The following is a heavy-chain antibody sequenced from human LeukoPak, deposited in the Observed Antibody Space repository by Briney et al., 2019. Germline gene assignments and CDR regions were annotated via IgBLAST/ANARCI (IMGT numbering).Heavy chain of an antibody. Sequence: KSGGSLRLSCETSGFTFRNSWMNWVRQAPGKGLEWVGRIKSRSNGGTTDYAAPVKGRFTISRDDSGNTLYLQMNSLTPEDTAVYYCSTEGYSYGYHSLDTWGQGTRVTVSS. CDR2: IKSRSNGGTT. CDR3: STEGYSYGYHSLDT. J-gene: IGHJ3*02. D-gene: IGHD5-18*01. CDR1: GFTFRNSW. V-gene: IGHV3-15*01.